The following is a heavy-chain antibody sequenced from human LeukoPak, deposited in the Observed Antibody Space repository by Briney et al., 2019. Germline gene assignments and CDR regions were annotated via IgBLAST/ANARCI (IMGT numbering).Heavy chain of an antibody. D-gene: IGHD1-26*01. CDR1: GFTFSSYG. Sequence: PGGSLRLSCAASGFTFSSYGMHWVRQAPGKGLEWVAIISYDGSKKYYADSVKGRFTSSRDNSKNTLYLQMNSLRADDTAVYYRAKRGSSGSYHYFDDWGQGTLVTVSS. CDR2: ISYDGSKK. CDR3: AKRGSSGSYHYFDD. V-gene: IGHV3-30*18. J-gene: IGHJ4*02.